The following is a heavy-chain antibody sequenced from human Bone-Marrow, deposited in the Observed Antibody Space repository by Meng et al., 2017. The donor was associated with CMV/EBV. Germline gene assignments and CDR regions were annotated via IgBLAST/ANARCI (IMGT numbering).Heavy chain of an antibody. CDR3: ARDPRGPIVVVPAAGWFDP. D-gene: IGHD2-2*01. J-gene: IGHJ5*02. CDR1: GFTFGDYA. CDR2: IRSKAHGGTT. Sequence: GESLKISCTASGFTFGDYAMSWVRQAPGKGLEWVGFIRSKAHGGTTEYAASVKGRFTISRDDSKTIAYLQMNSLKTEDTAVYYCARDPRGPIVVVPAAGWFDPWGQGTLVTVSS. V-gene: IGHV3-49*04.